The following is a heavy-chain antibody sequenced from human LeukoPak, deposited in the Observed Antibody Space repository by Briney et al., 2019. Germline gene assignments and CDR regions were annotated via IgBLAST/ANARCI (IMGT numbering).Heavy chain of an antibody. Sequence: PGRSLRLSCAASGFTFSSYGMHWVRQAPGKGLEWIGSIYYSGSTYYNPSLKSRVTISVDTSKNQFSLKLSSVTAADTAVYYCARQACGLWFDPWGQGTLVTVSS. CDR3: ARQACGLWFDP. CDR2: IYYSGST. J-gene: IGHJ5*02. CDR1: GFTFSSYG. V-gene: IGHV4-39*07.